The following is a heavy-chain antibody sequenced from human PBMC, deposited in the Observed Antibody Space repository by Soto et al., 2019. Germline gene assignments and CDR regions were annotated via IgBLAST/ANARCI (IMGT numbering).Heavy chain of an antibody. V-gene: IGHV3-33*01. CDR3: ARAVPAAKGWFDS. D-gene: IGHD2-2*01. Sequence: QVELVESGGGVVQPGGSLRLACAASGFTFSSYGMHWVRQAPGKGLEWVAVIWFDGSKEFYAASAEGRFTISRDNSKNMVYLEMNSPRDVDTAVYYCARAVPAAKGWFDSWGQGTLVTVSS. CDR2: IWFDGSKE. CDR1: GFTFSSYG. J-gene: IGHJ5*01.